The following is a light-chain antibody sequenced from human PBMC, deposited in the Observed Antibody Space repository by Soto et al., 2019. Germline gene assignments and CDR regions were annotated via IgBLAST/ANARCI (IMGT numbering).Light chain of an antibody. J-gene: IGKJ1*01. CDR2: AAS. Sequence: IQMTQSPSSLSPSXGDSVTITXXASQSISSYLNWYQQKPGKAPKLLIYAASSLQSGVPSRFSGSGSGTDFTLTISSLQPEDFATYYCQQSYSAPWTFGQGTKVDIK. V-gene: IGKV1-39*01. CDR1: QSISSY. CDR3: QQSYSAPWT.